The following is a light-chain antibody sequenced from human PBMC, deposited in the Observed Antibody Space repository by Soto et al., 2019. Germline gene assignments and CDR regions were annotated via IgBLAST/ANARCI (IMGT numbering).Light chain of an antibody. J-gene: IGLJ2*01. CDR1: SSDVGSYNL. Sequence: QSALTQPASVSGSPGQSITISCTGTSSDVGSYNLVSWYQQHPGKAPKLMIYEGSKRPSGVSHRFSGSKSGNTASLTISGLHAEDAADYYCCSYAGSSTLVFGGGTKLTVL. V-gene: IGLV2-23*01. CDR2: EGS. CDR3: CSYAGSSTLV.